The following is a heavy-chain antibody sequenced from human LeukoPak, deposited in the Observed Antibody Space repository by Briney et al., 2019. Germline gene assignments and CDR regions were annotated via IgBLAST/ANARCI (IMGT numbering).Heavy chain of an antibody. CDR1: GSTFSSYG. J-gene: IGHJ5*02. CDR3: ARGVVPAAIGVYWFDP. V-gene: IGHV3-21*01. Sequence: GRSLRLSCAASGSTFSSYGMHWVRQAPGKGLEWVSSISSSSSYIYYADSVKGRFTISRDNAKNSLYLQMNSLRAEDTAVYYCARGVVPAAIGVYWFDPWGQGTLVTVSS. CDR2: ISSSSSYI. D-gene: IGHD2-2*01.